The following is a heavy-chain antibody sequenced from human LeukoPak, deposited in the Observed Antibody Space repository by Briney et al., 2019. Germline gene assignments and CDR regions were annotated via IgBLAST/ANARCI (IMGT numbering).Heavy chain of an antibody. V-gene: IGHV4-34*01. D-gene: IGHD3-22*01. Sequence: SETLSLTCAVYGGSFSGYYWSWIRQPPGKGLEWIGEINHSGSSNYSPSLKSRVTMSVDTSKNQFSLKLSSVTAADTAVYYCARDRLIEYYYDSSGYSGWFDPWGQGTLVTVSS. J-gene: IGHJ5*02. CDR2: INHSGSS. CDR1: GGSFSGYY. CDR3: ARDRLIEYYYDSSGYSGWFDP.